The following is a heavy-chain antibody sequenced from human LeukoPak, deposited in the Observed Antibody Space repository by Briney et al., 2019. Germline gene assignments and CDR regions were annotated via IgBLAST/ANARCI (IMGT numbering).Heavy chain of an antibody. CDR1: GASVSSFY. V-gene: IGHV4-59*02. CDR2: MYYSGTT. D-gene: IGHD1-26*01. J-gene: IGHJ6*02. Sequence: SETLSLTCTVSGASVSSFYWNWIRQPPGKGLEWIGSMYYSGTTNYDPSFKSRVTISLDTSKNEFSLRLKSLTAADTAVYYCAGQVGARIRYYYTSGLDVWGQGTTVAVSS. CDR3: AGQVGARIRYYYTSGLDV.